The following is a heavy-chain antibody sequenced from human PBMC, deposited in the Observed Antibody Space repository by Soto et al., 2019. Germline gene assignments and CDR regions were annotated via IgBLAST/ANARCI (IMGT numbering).Heavy chain of an antibody. D-gene: IGHD3-3*01. Sequence: QTLSLTCAISGDSVSSNSAAWNWIRQSPSRGLEWLGRTYYRSKWYNDYAVSVKSRITINPDTSKNQFSLQLNSVTPEDTAVYYCARDQTIFGVVISYYGMDVWGQGTTVTVSS. CDR3: ARDQTIFGVVISYYGMDV. V-gene: IGHV6-1*01. J-gene: IGHJ6*02. CDR2: TYYRSKWYN. CDR1: GDSVSSNSAA.